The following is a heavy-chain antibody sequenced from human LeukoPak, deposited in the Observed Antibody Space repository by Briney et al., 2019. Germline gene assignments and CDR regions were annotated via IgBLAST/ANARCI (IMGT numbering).Heavy chain of an antibody. Sequence: PGGSLRLSCAASGFTFNTYVMTWVRQAPGKGLEWVSGISVGGVSTYYADSVKGRFTISRDNSKNTLYLQMNSLRAEDTAVYYCARRSLGEFSLLDYWGQGTLVTVSS. J-gene: IGHJ4*02. CDR3: ARRSLGEFSLLDY. D-gene: IGHD3-16*02. CDR2: ISVGGVST. CDR1: GFTFNTYV. V-gene: IGHV3-23*01.